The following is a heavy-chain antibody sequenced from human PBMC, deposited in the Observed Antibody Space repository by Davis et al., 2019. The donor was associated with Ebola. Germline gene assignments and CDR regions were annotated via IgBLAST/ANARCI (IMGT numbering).Heavy chain of an antibody. J-gene: IGHJ4*02. V-gene: IGHV4-59*08. Sequence: SETLSLTCTVSGGSISSYYWSWIRQPPGKGLEWIGYIYYSGSTNYNPSLKSRVTISVDRSKNQFSLKLSSVTAADTAVYYCARRLGYCVTTSCYQKGYYFDYWGQGSLVTVSS. CDR3: ARRLGYCVTTSCYQKGYYFDY. CDR1: GGSISSYY. D-gene: IGHD2-2*01. CDR2: IYYSGST.